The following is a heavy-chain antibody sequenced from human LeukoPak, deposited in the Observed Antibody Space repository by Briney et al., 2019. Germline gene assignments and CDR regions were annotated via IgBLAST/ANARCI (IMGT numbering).Heavy chain of an antibody. CDR1: GFTFSSYA. V-gene: IGHV3-64*01. CDR3: ARGVAYSSGWRHAFDI. Sequence: PGGSLRLSCAASGFTFSSYAMHRVRQAPGQGLEYVSAISTNGGSTYYASSVRGRFTISRDNSQNTVYLQMGSLRPEDMAVYYCARGVAYSSGWRHAFDIWGQGTMVTVSS. D-gene: IGHD6-19*01. J-gene: IGHJ3*02. CDR2: ISTNGGST.